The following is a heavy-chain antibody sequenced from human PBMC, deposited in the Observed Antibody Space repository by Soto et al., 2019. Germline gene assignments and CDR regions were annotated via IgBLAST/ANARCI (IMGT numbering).Heavy chain of an antibody. V-gene: IGHV3-23*01. CDR2: ISGSGGST. J-gene: IGHJ4*02. CDR3: AKEDSLKGTRNYYDISGYYLPGY. CDR1: GFTFSSYA. D-gene: IGHD3-22*01. Sequence: GGSLRLSCAASGFTFSSYAMSWVRQAPGKGLEWVSAISGSGGSTYYADSVKGRFTISRDNSKNTRYLQMNSLRAEDTAVYYCAKEDSLKGTRNYYDISGYYLPGYWGQGTLVTVSS.